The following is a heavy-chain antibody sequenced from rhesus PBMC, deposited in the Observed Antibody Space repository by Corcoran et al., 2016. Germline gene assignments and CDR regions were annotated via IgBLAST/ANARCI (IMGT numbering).Heavy chain of an antibody. CDR1: GGSISSSY. CDR2: IYGSGSIT. CDR3: ASGGYGSYLTTDYFDY. D-gene: IGHD4-4*01. J-gene: IGHJ4*01. V-gene: IGHV4-169*02. Sequence: QLQLQESGPGLVKPSETLSVTCAVSGGSISSSYWSWIRQAPGKGLEWIGYIYGSGSITNYNPSLKSRVTLSVDTSKNQLSLKLSSVTAADTAVYYCASGGYGSYLTTDYFDYWGQGVLVTVSS.